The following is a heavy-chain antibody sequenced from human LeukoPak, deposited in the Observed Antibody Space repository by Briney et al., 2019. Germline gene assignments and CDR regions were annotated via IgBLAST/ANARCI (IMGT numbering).Heavy chain of an antibody. D-gene: IGHD3-16*02. V-gene: IGHV3-7*01. J-gene: IGHJ4*02. CDR2: IKQDGSEK. CDR3: ARERVRFGGVIANDY. Sequence: PGGSLRLSCAASGFTFSSYWMSWVRQAPGKGLEWVANIKQDGSEKYYVDSVKGRFTISRDNAKNSLYLQMNSLRAEDTAVYYCARERVRFGGVIANDYWGQGTLVTVSS. CDR1: GFTFSSYW.